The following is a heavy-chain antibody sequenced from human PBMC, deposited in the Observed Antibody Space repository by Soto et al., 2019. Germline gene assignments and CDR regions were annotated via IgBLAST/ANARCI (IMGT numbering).Heavy chain of an antibody. CDR3: ARDDGLSDVGSCYGVPSDV. CDR1: GFTVSSKY. Sequence: EVQLVESGGGLVQPGGSLRLSCAASGFTVSSKYMSWVRQAPGKGLEWVSLIQRGGTTYYADSVKGRFTISRDSSANTLHFQKDSLRAADSAVYYCARDDGLSDVGSCYGVPSDVWGKGTTVTVSS. V-gene: IGHV3-66*01. J-gene: IGHJ6*04. CDR2: IQRGGTT. D-gene: IGHD2-15*01.